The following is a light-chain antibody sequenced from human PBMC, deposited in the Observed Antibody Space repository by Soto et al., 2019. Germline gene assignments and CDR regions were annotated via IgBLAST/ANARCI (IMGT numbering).Light chain of an antibody. CDR3: QQYGSSLT. CDR1: ESIGRP. Sequence: TQSPATLSVSPGERATITCSASESIGRPLAWYHQKPGQAPRLLIYDASTRATGIPARFSGSGSGTDFTLTISILEDEYFSEYYCQQYGSSLTFGQGTKVDIK. J-gene: IGKJ1*01. V-gene: IGKV3-20*01. CDR2: DAS.